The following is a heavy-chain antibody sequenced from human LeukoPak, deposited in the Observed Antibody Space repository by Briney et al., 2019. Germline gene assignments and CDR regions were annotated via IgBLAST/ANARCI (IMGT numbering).Heavy chain of an antibody. D-gene: IGHD5-24*01. CDR3: AKDLHYNDGRWEFDP. Sequence: GGFLRLSCAASGFTFATFAMSWVRQAPGKGLEWVSGMVGSGESYYAGSVKGRFTMSRDNSKTTVYLQMNSLRVEDTAIYYCAKDLHYNDGRWEFDPWGQGTLVTVSS. CDR1: GFTFATFA. CDR2: MVGSGES. V-gene: IGHV3-23*01. J-gene: IGHJ5*02.